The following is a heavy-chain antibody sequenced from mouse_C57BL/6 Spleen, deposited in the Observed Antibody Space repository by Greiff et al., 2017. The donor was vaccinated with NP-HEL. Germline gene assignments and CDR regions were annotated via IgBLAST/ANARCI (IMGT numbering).Heavy chain of an antibody. Sequence: QVQLQQPGAELVRPGTSVKLSCKASGYTFTSYWMHWVKQRPGQGLEWIGVIDPSDSYTNYNQKFKGKATLTVDTSSSTAYMHLSSLTSEDSAVYYCARRGTTRLYAMDYWGQGTSVTVSS. CDR2: IDPSDSYT. CDR1: GYTFTSYW. D-gene: IGHD2-13*01. J-gene: IGHJ4*01. V-gene: IGHV1-59*01. CDR3: ARRGTTRLYAMDY.